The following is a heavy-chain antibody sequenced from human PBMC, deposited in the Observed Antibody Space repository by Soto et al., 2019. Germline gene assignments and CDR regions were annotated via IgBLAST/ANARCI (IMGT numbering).Heavy chain of an antibody. D-gene: IGHD5-12*01. Sequence: SLRLSCAASGFTFSSYGMHWVRQAPGKGLEWVAVISYDGSNKYYADSVKGRFTISRDNSKNTLYLQMNSLRAEDTAVYYCAKNFKWPTYWGQGTLVTVSS. J-gene: IGHJ4*02. V-gene: IGHV3-30*18. CDR1: GFTFSSYG. CDR3: AKNFKWPTY. CDR2: ISYDGSNK.